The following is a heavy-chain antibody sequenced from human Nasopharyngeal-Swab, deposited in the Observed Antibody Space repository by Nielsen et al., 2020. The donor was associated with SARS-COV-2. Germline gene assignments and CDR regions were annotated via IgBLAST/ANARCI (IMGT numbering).Heavy chain of an antibody. Sequence: SETLSLTCAVSGYSISSAYYWGWIRQPPGKGLEWIGSIYHSGSTYYNPSLKSRVTISVDTSKNQFSLELSSVTAADTAVYYCARVGDTAMAPVSYWGQGTLVTISS. CDR1: GYSISSAYY. CDR3: ARVGDTAMAPVSY. V-gene: IGHV4-38-2*01. D-gene: IGHD5-18*01. CDR2: IYHSGST. J-gene: IGHJ4*02.